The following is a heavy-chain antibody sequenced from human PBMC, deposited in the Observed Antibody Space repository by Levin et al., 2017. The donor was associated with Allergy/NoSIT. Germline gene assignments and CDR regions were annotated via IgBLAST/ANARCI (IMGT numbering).Heavy chain of an antibody. CDR3: SRPIAVAGMHFDP. CDR2: IRSEAHGGTS. J-gene: IGHJ5*02. V-gene: IGHV3-49*03. CDR1: GFNFADYA. Sequence: QPGGSLRLSCSASGFNFADYATSWFRQTPGKGLEWVGFIRSEAHGGTSEFAASVKGRFTFSRDESKSIAYLQMNSLKTEDTAVYYCSRPIAVAGMHFDPWGQGTLVTVSS. D-gene: IGHD6-19*01.